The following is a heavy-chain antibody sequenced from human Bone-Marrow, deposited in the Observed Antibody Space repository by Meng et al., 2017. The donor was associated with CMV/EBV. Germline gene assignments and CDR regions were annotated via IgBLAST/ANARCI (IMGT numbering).Heavy chain of an antibody. D-gene: IGHD6-19*01. CDR3: ARTTLVSSGWYG. Sequence: CKASGYTFTGYYMHWVRQAPGQGLEWMGWINPNSGGTNYAQKFQGRVTMTKDTSISTAYMELSRLRSDDTAVYYCARTTLVSSGWYGWGQGTLVTVSS. V-gene: IGHV1-2*02. CDR1: GYTFTGYY. CDR2: INPNSGGT. J-gene: IGHJ4*02.